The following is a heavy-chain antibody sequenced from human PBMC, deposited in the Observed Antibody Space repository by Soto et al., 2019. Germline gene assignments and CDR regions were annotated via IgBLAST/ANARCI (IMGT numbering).Heavy chain of an antibody. Sequence: ASVKVSCKASGYTFTSYGISWVRQAPGQGLEWMGWISAYNGNTNYAQKLQGRVTMTTDTSTSTAYMELRSLRSDDTAVYYCARDSEQVPYNWFDPWGQGTLVTVSS. CDR1: GYTFTSYG. J-gene: IGHJ5*02. V-gene: IGHV1-18*01. CDR3: ARDSEQVPYNWFDP. CDR2: ISAYNGNT. D-gene: IGHD6-13*01.